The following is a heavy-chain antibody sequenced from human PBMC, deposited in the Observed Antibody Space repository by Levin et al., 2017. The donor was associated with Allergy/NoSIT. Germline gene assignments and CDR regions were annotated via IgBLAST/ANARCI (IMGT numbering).Heavy chain of an antibody. CDR2: IKPDGSEK. V-gene: IGHV3-7*01. Sequence: GGSLRLSCVAPGFIFSDYWLTWVRQAPGKGLEWVANIKPDGSEKYYADSVTGRFNISRDNARNSLYLQMKYLSAEDTAVYYCASPYSSDWVFDLWGPGTMVTVSS. CDR3: ASPYSSDWVFDL. D-gene: IGHD6-19*01. J-gene: IGHJ3*01. CDR1: GFIFSDYW.